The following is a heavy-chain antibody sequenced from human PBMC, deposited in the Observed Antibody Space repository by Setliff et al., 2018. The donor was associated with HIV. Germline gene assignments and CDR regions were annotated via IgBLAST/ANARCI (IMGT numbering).Heavy chain of an antibody. CDR1: GGSLSGYY. J-gene: IGHJ4*02. D-gene: IGHD3-16*02. Sequence: SETLSLTCAVYGGSLSGYYWSWIRQPPGKGLEWIGEINHSGSTNYNPSLKSRVTISVDTSKNQFSLKLSSVTAADTAVYYCARVPPLKAFGGVISLYYFDYWGQGTLVTVSS. CDR3: ARVPPLKAFGGVISLYYFDY. CDR2: INHSGST. V-gene: IGHV4-34*09.